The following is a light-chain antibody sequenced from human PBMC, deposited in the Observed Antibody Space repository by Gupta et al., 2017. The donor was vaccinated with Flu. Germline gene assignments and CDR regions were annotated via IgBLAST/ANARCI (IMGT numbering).Light chain of an antibody. CDR2: DTS. CDR1: RSVSGSS. Sequence: GERATLSCRASRSVSGSSLAWYQQRPGQAPRLLIYDTSIRATGIPDRFSGSGSGTDFFLTISRLEPEDFAVYYCQRYGVSPLFAFGPGTKVDVK. J-gene: IGKJ3*01. CDR3: QRYGVSPLFA. V-gene: IGKV3-20*01.